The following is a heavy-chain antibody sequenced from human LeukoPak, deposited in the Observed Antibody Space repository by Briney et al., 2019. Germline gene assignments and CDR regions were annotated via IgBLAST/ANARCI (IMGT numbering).Heavy chain of an antibody. J-gene: IGHJ4*02. Sequence: SETLSLTCTVSGGSINSYYWSWIRQPPGKGLEWIGYIYYSGSTNYNPSLKSRVTISVDTSKNQFSLKLSSVTAADTAVYYCARVVAATFDYWGQGTLVTVSS. D-gene: IGHD2-15*01. CDR3: ARVVAATFDY. CDR2: IYYSGST. V-gene: IGHV4-59*01. CDR1: GGSINSYY.